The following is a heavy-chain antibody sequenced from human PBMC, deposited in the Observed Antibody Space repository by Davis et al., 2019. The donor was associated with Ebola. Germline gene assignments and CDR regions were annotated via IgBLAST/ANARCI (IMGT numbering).Heavy chain of an antibody. CDR3: ARDGAEPYYYYGMDV. CDR2: IIPIFGTA. V-gene: IGHV1-69*06. CDR1: GGTFSSYA. J-gene: IGHJ6*02. D-gene: IGHD1-26*01. Sequence: AASVKVSCKASGGTFSSYAISWVRQAPGQGLEWMGGIIPIFGTANYAQKFQGRVTITADKSTSTAYMELSSLRSEDTAVYYCARDGAEPYYYYGMDVWGQGTTVTVSS.